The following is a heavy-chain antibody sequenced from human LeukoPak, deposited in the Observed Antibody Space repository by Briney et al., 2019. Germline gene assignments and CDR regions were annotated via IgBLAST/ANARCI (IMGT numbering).Heavy chain of an antibody. Sequence: PSETLSLTCAVYGGSFSAYYWSWIRQPPGKGLEWVANIKQDGSEKYYVDSVKGRFTISRDNAKNSLYLQMNSLRAEDTAVYYCARDYEVVAATPAGGSDYWGQGTLVTVSS. J-gene: IGHJ4*02. CDR1: GGSFSAYY. CDR2: IKQDGSEK. V-gene: IGHV3-7*01. D-gene: IGHD2-15*01. CDR3: ARDYEVVAATPAGGSDY.